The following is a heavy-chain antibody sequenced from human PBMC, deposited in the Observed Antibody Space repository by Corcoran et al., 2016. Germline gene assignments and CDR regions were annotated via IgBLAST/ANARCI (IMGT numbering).Heavy chain of an antibody. Sequence: QVQLVQSGAEVKRPGSSVKVSCKASGDTFSRYGINWVRQAPGQGLEWMGGIIPMFATTNYAQKFQGRVTITADKSTSTAYMELSGLKSEDTAIYYCAGGSHNRGDDFYHARDVWGQGTTVTVYS. CDR2: IIPMFATT. D-gene: IGHD7-27*01. J-gene: IGHJ6*02. V-gene: IGHV1-69*06. CDR1: GDTFSRYG. CDR3: AGGSHNRGDDFYHARDV.